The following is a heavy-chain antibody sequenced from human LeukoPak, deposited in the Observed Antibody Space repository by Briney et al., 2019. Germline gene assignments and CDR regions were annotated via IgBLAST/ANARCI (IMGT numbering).Heavy chain of an antibody. Sequence: ASVKVSCKASGFPLTGSDMHWVRQAPGQGLEWVGVLYHESEKTTYGHNFQGRVTVTRDTSTTTLYMDLTGLSTEDTAMYYCARATGGVPRYFVLWGQATLASVSS. V-gene: IGHV1-46*01. CDR1: GFPLTGSD. D-gene: IGHD3-10*01. J-gene: IGHJ4*02. CDR3: ARATGGVPRYFVL. CDR2: LYHESEKT.